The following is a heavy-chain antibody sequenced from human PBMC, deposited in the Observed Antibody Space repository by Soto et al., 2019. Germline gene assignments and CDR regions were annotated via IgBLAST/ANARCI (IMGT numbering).Heavy chain of an antibody. CDR2: ISGRGGTT. D-gene: IGHD3-3*01. CDR3: AKAGGVYCYFAL. Sequence: EVQLLESGGTLVQPGGSLRLSCAASGFTLRDYAMSWVRQAPGKGLEWVSSISGRGGTTYSADSVKGRFTISRDNAKNTLFLQMSRLRAEDTAVDYCAKAGGVYCYFALWGRGTLVTVSS. CDR1: GFTLRDYA. J-gene: IGHJ2*01. V-gene: IGHV3-23*01.